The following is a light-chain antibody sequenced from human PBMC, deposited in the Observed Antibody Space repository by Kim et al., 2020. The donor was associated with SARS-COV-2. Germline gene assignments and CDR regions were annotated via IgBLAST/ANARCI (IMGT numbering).Light chain of an antibody. CDR2: GNT. CDR3: QSYDSSLSGYV. CDR1: SSNIGANSD. Sequence: QRVTISCTGSSSNIGANSDVHWYQHLPGTAPKLLIHGNTNRPSGVPDRFSGSKSGTSASLAITGLQAEDEADYYCQSYDSSLSGYVFGTGTKVTVL. J-gene: IGLJ1*01. V-gene: IGLV1-40*01.